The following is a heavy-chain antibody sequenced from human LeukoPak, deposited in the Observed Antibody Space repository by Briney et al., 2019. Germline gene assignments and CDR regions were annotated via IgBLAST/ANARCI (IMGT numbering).Heavy chain of an antibody. CDR3: ARERGPYGGNSEFDP. Sequence: SETLSLTCAVYGGSFSGYYWSWIRQPPGKGLEWIGEINHSGSTNYNPSLKSRVTISVDTSKNQFSLKLSSVTAADTAVYYCARERGPYGGNSEFDPWGQGTLVTVSS. V-gene: IGHV4-34*01. CDR1: GGSFSGYY. CDR2: INHSGST. D-gene: IGHD4-23*01. J-gene: IGHJ5*02.